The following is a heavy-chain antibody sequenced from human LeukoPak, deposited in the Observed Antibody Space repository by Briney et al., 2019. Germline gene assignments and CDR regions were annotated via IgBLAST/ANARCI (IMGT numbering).Heavy chain of an antibody. J-gene: IGHJ6*02. D-gene: IGHD5-24*01. CDR2: VDSYGSST. V-gene: IGHV3-74*01. CDR3: ATGYIAAFEI. CDR1: GFTFSSYG. Sequence: GGSLRLSCAASGFTFSSYGMHWVRQAPGKGLVWVSRVDSYGSSTIYADSVKGRFTISRDNAKNTVYLQMNSLRAEDTAVYYCATGYIAAFEIWGQGTTVIVSS.